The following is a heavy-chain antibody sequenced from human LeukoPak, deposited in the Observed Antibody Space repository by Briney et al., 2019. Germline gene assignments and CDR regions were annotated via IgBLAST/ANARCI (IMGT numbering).Heavy chain of an antibody. CDR3: ARSPRGLGAFDI. J-gene: IGHJ3*02. Sequence: ASVKVFCKASGYTFTGYYMHLVRQAPAQGLEWMGWIDPNSGGTNYAQKFQVRVTMTRDTSISTAYMELSRLRSDDTAVYYCARSPRGLGAFDIWGQGTMVTVSS. D-gene: IGHD2-21*01. CDR2: IDPNSGGT. CDR1: GYTFTGYY. V-gene: IGHV1-2*02.